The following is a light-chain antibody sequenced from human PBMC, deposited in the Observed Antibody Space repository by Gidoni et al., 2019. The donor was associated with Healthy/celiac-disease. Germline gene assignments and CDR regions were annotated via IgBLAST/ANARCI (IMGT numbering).Light chain of an antibody. CDR1: ALPKQY. CDR2: KDN. J-gene: IGLJ2*01. V-gene: IGLV3-25*03. CDR3: QSADSSGTYV. Sequence: SYELTQPPSVSVSPGQTARITCSGDALPKQYAYWYQQKPGQAPVLVIYKDNERPSGIPERFSGSSSGTTVTLTISGVQAEDEADYYCQSADSSGTYVFGGGTKLTVL.